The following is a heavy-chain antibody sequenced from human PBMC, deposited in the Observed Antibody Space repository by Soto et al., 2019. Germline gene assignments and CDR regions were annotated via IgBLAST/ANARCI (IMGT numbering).Heavy chain of an antibody. CDR3: ARERIAVAPYYYYYGMDV. CDR2: TYYRSKWYN. CDR1: GDSVSSNSAA. V-gene: IGHV6-1*01. D-gene: IGHD6-19*01. Sequence: SQTLSLTCAISGDSVSSNSAAWNWIRQSPSRGLEWLGRTYYRSKWYNDYAVSVKSRITIKPDTSKNQFSLQLNSMTPEETAVYYFARERIAVAPYYYYYGMDVWGQGTTVTVSS. J-gene: IGHJ6*02.